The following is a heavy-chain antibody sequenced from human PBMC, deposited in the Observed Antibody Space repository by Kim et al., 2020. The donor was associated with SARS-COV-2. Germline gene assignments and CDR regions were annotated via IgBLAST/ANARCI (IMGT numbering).Heavy chain of an antibody. J-gene: IGHJ4*02. Sequence: GGSLRLSCAASGFTVSSNYMSWVRQAPGKGLEWVSVIYSGGSTYYADSVKGRFTISRDNSKNTLYLQMNSLRAEDTAVYYCARVNHYYDSSGYYDYFDYWGQGTLVTVSS. D-gene: IGHD3-22*01. CDR1: GFTVSSNY. V-gene: IGHV3-53*01. CDR3: ARVNHYYDSSGYYDYFDY. CDR2: IYSGGST.